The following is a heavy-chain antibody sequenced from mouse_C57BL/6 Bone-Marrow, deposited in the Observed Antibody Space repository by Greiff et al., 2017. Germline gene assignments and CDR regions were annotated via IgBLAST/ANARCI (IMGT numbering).Heavy chain of an antibody. CDR1: GYAFTNYL. Sequence: VQLQQSGAELVRPGTSVKVSCKASGYAFTNYLIEWVKQRPGQGLEWIGVINPGSGGTNYNEKFKGKATLTADKSSSTAYMRLSSLTSEDSAVYFCARGRGRDGYDYWGQGTSVTVSS. D-gene: IGHD2-3*01. J-gene: IGHJ4*01. CDR3: ARGRGRDGYDY. V-gene: IGHV1-54*01. CDR2: INPGSGGT.